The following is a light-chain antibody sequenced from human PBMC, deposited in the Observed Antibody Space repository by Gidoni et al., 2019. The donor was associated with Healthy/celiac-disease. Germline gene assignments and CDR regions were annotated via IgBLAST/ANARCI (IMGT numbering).Light chain of an antibody. CDR3: QQYNNWPLT. Sequence: EIVMTQSPGTLSVSPGERATLSCRASQSVNSNLAWYQQKPGQAPRLLIYGASTRATGIPARFSGSGSGTEFTLTISSLHSEDFAVYYCQQYNNWPLTFGGGTKVEIK. J-gene: IGKJ4*01. CDR2: GAS. V-gene: IGKV3D-15*01. CDR1: QSVNSN.